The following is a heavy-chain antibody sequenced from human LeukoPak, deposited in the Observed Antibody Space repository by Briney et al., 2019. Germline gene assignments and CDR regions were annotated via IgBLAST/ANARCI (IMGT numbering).Heavy chain of an antibody. CDR3: ARGRYMDV. CDR1: GYIFIDYE. J-gene: IGHJ6*03. V-gene: IGHV1-8*02. Sequence: ASVKVSCKASGYIFIDYEINWVRQAPGRGLEWMGWMNPKSGDTGYEQKFQGRVTITRDSSISTVYMELSSLGSEDTALYYCARGRYMDVWGKGTMVTVSS. CDR2: MNPKSGDT.